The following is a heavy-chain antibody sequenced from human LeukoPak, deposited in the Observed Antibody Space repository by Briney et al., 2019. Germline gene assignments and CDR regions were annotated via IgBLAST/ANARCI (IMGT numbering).Heavy chain of an antibody. Sequence: GGSLRLSCAASGFIFNSYVMSWVRQAPGKGLEWVSALSGSGDSTYYADSVKGRFTISRDNSQNTLYLQMNSLRAEDTGIYYCAKDRSWGLDYWGQGTLVTVSS. CDR3: AKDRSWGLDY. V-gene: IGHV3-23*01. CDR1: GFIFNSYV. D-gene: IGHD7-27*01. J-gene: IGHJ4*02. CDR2: LSGSGDST.